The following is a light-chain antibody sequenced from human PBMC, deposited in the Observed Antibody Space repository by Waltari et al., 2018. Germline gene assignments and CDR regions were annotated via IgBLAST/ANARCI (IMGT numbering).Light chain of an antibody. CDR3: QQYYSTPWT. CDR2: WAC. J-gene: IGKJ1*01. CDR1: QSLLYKSNNKNY. V-gene: IGKV4-1*01. Sequence: DIVMTQSPDSLAVSLGERATINCKSSQSLLYKSNNKNYLDWYQQKPGQPPKLLIYWACTRESGVPDRFSGSGSGTDFTLTSSSLQAEDVAVYYCQQYYSTPWTFGQGTKVEVK.